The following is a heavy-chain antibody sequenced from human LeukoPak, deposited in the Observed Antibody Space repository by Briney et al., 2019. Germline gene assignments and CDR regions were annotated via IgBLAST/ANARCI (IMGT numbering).Heavy chain of an antibody. D-gene: IGHD5-24*01. J-gene: IGHJ3*02. V-gene: IGHV4-34*01. CDR2: INHSGST. Sequence: SETLSLTCAVYGGSFSGYYWSWIRQPPGKGLEWIGEINHSGSTNYNPSLESRVTISVDTSKNQFSLKLSSVTAADTAVYYCARTLYGYKQAGAFDIWGQGTMVTVSS. CDR1: GGSFSGYY. CDR3: ARTLYGYKQAGAFDI.